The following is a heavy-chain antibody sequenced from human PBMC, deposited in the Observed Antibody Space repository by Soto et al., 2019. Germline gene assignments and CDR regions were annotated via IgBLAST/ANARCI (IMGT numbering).Heavy chain of an antibody. V-gene: IGHV4-39*01. CDR1: GGSTSSSSYY. Sequence: PSETLSLTCTVSGGSTSSSSYYWGWIRQPPGKGLEWIGSIYYSGSTYYNPSLKSRVTISVDTSKNQFSLKLSSVTAADTAVYYCATNNLIVVVQAAIRTGYWGQGTLVTVSS. J-gene: IGHJ4*02. D-gene: IGHD2-2*02. CDR3: ATNNLIVVVQAAIRTGY. CDR2: IYYSGST.